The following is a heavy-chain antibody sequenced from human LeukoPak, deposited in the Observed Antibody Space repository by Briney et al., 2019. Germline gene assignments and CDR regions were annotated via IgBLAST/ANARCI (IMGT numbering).Heavy chain of an antibody. CDR2: ISGSGGST. CDR1: GFTFSSYG. J-gene: IGHJ4*02. D-gene: IGHD6-19*01. CDR3: AKAYSSGWFFDY. Sequence: PGGSLRLSCAASGFTFSSYGMSWVRQAPGKGLEWVSAISGSGGSTYYADSVKGRFTISRDNSKNTLYLQMNSLRAEDTAVYYCAKAYSSGWFFDYWGQGTLVTVSS. V-gene: IGHV3-23*01.